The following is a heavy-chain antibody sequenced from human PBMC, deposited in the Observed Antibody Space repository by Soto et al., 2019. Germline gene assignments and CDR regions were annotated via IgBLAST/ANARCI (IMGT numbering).Heavy chain of an antibody. CDR3: FGSGPKDWSWRFRFGPGVGH. V-gene: IGHV1-3*01. CDR2: INAANGNS. D-gene: IGHD1-1*01. Sequence: ASVKVSCTAFGYSFSNYDIHWVRQAPGQRPEWMGGINAANGNSLYSQNLQGRLVISRDTSASRTYMELSSLRSEDTALYYCFGSGPKDWSWRFRFGPGVGHWGQGTLVTVSS. CDR1: GYSFSNYD. J-gene: IGHJ4*03.